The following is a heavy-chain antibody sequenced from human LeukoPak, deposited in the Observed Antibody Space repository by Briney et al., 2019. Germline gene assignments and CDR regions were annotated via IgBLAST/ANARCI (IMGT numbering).Heavy chain of an antibody. CDR3: ARDTHRTSTYDSSGNANFDY. CDR1: GYTFTGYY. Sequence: ASVKVSCKASGYTFTGYYMHWVRQAPGQGLEWMGWINPNSGGTNYAQKFQGRVTMTRDTSISTAYMELSRLRSDDTAVYYCARDTHRTSTYDSSGNANFDYWGQGTLVTVSS. J-gene: IGHJ4*02. CDR2: INPNSGGT. D-gene: IGHD3-22*01. V-gene: IGHV1-2*02.